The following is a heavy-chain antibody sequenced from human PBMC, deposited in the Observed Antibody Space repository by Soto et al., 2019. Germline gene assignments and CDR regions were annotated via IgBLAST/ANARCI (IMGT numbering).Heavy chain of an antibody. Sequence: HPGGSLRLSCVASGFTFSRYAMHWVRQAPGKGLEWVTVISYDGSNKYYADSVKGRFTISRDNSKNTLYLQMNSLRTEDTAVYYCARDQFNYYGSVTSYGGIMDYWGQGT. V-gene: IGHV3-30-3*01. CDR1: GFTFSRYA. D-gene: IGHD3-10*01. CDR3: ARDQFNYYGSVTSYGGIMDY. CDR2: ISYDGSNK. J-gene: IGHJ4*02.